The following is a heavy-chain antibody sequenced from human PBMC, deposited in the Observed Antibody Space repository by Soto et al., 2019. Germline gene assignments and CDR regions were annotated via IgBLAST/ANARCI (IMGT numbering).Heavy chain of an antibody. V-gene: IGHV3-23*01. CDR2: ISGSGGST. J-gene: IGHJ4*02. CDR1: GFTFSSYA. D-gene: IGHD2-2*01. CDR3: AKVRVGCSSTSCYGFDY. Sequence: EVQLLESGGGLVQPGGSLRLSCAASGFTFSSYAMSWVRQAPGKGLEWVSAISGSGGSTYYADSVKGRFTISRDNSKNTLYLQMHSLRPEDTAVYYCAKVRVGCSSTSCYGFDYWGQGTLVTVSS.